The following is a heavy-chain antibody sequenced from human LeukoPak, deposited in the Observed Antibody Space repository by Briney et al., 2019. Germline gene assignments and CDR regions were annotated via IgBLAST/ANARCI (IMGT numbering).Heavy chain of an antibody. CDR2: ISGSGGST. D-gene: IGHD3-16*01. CDR3: AKGDMITFGGVTNWFDP. CDR1: GFTFSSYA. Sequence: GGPLRLSCAASGFTFSSYAMSWVRQAPGKGLEWVSAISGSGGSTYYADSVKGRFTISRDNSKNTLYLQMNSLRAEDTAVYYCAKGDMITFGGVTNWFDPWGQGTLVTVSS. J-gene: IGHJ5*02. V-gene: IGHV3-23*01.